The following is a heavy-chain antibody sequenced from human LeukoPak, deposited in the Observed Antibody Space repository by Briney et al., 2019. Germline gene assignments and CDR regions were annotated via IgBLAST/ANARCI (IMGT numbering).Heavy chain of an antibody. CDR3: VKSSVSGSSTYYFDY. D-gene: IGHD6-6*01. J-gene: IGHJ4*02. CDR1: GFTFSSYS. V-gene: IGHV3-21*01. CDR2: ISSSSSYI. Sequence: GGSLRLSCAASGFTFSSYSMNWVRQAPGKGLEWVSSISSSSSYIYYADSVKGRFTVSRDNSKNTLHLQMSSLRPEDTAVYYCVKSSVSGSSTYYFDYWGLGTLVTVSS.